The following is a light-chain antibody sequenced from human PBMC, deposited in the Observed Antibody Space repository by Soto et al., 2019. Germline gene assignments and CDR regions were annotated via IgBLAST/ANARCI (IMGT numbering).Light chain of an antibody. CDR3: SSSTSTSTLVI. Sequence: QSVLTQPASVSGSPEQSITISCTGTSSDVGRYKFVSWYQQYPGKAPRLMMYEVSNRPSGVSNRFSGSKSGNTASLTISGLQAEDEAIYYCSSSTSTSTLVIFGGGTKVTVL. CDR1: SSDVGRYKF. V-gene: IGLV2-14*01. J-gene: IGLJ2*01. CDR2: EVS.